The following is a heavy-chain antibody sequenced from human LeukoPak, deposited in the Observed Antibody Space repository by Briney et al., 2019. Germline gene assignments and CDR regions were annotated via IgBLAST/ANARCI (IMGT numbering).Heavy chain of an antibody. CDR2: IRYDGSNK. CDR1: GFTFSSYG. CDR3: AKSGLTMVRGVIPSYYYYMDV. J-gene: IGHJ6*03. V-gene: IGHV3-30*02. D-gene: IGHD3-10*01. Sequence: ESGGGVVQPGGSLRLSCAASGFTFSSYGMHWVRQAPGKGLEWVAFIRYDGSNKYYADSVKGRFTISRDNSKNTLYLQMNSLRAEDTAVYYCAKSGLTMVRGVIPSYYYYMDVWGKGTTVTISS.